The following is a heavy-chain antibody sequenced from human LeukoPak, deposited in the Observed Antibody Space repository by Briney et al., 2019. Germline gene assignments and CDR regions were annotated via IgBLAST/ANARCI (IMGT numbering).Heavy chain of an antibody. CDR2: IYYSGNT. Sequence: PSETLSLTCTVSGYSISSGYYWGWIRQPPGKGLEWIGSIYYSGNTYYNPSLKSRVTISVDTSKNQFSLKLSSVTAADTAVYYCARDRRGGLLDYWGQGTLVTVSS. D-gene: IGHD2-15*01. CDR3: ARDRRGGLLDY. CDR1: GYSISSGYY. J-gene: IGHJ4*02. V-gene: IGHV4-38-2*02.